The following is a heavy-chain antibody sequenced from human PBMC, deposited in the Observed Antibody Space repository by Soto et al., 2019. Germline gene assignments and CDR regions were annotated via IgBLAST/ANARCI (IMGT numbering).Heavy chain of an antibody. CDR2: IYHSGST. D-gene: IGHD4-17*01. J-gene: IGHJ5*02. CDR3: ARVWTTVTNWFDP. CDR1: GGSIRSSNW. V-gene: IGHV4-4*02. Sequence: PSETLSVTCAVSGGSIRSSNWWSWVRQPPGKGLEWIGEIYHSGSTNYNPSLKSRVTISVDKSKNQFSLKLSSVTAADTAVYYCARVWTTVTNWFDPWGQGTLVTVSS.